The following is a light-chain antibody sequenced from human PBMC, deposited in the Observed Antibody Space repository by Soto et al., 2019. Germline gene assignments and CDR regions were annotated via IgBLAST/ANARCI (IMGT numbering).Light chain of an antibody. Sequence: IVMPQSPEALSVPPGERATLSCRASQSVSSNFAWYQQRPGQAPRLLFYGASIRATAVPARFTASGSGTAFTLTIRSLQSEDFAVYYCQQSHTWARTFAQGTQLDNK. V-gene: IGKV3-15*01. CDR1: QSVSSN. CDR2: GAS. J-gene: IGKJ1*01. CDR3: QQSHTWART.